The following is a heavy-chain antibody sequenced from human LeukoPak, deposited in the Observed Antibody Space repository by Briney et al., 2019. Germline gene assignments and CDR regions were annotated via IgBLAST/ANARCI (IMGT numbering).Heavy chain of an antibody. V-gene: IGHV3-7*01. Sequence: PGMSLRLSCAASGFTFSTSWMTWVRQTPGKGLEWVANIKEDGTEKNYVDSVKGRFTISRNNTNNSLYLQMNGLRAEDTALYYCARTYGSGSSYRHFDSWGQGTLVTVSS. CDR1: GFTFSTSW. D-gene: IGHD3-10*01. CDR3: ARTYGSGSSYRHFDS. J-gene: IGHJ4*02. CDR2: IKEDGTEK.